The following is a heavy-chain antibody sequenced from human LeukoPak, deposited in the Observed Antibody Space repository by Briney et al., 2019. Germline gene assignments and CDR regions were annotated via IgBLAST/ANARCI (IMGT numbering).Heavy chain of an antibody. CDR3: ARGPYKYDGSGAFDI. J-gene: IGHJ3*02. CDR2: IYTSGST. CDR1: GGSISSYY. V-gene: IGHV4-4*07. Sequence: SETLSLTCTFSGGSISSYYWSWIRQPAGKGLEWIGRIYTSGSTNYNPSLKSRVTISVDTSKNQFSLKLTSVTAADTAVYYCARGPYKYDGSGAFDIWGQGTMVTVSS. D-gene: IGHD3-22*01.